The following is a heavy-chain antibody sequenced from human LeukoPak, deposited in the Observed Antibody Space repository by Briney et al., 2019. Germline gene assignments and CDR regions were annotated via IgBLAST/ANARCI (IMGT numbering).Heavy chain of an antibody. D-gene: IGHD6-19*01. Sequence: GASVTVPFKASGYTFTSYGISWVRQAPGQGLEWMGWISAYNGNTNYAQKLQGRVTMTTDTSTSTAYMELRSLRSDDTAVYYCARGSPGIAVAGIDYWGQGTLVTVSS. CDR1: GYTFTSYG. CDR2: ISAYNGNT. J-gene: IGHJ4*02. V-gene: IGHV1-18*01. CDR3: ARGSPGIAVAGIDY.